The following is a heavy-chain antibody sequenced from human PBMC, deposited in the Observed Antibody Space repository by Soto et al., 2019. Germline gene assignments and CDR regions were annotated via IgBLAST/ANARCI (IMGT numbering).Heavy chain of an antibody. J-gene: IGHJ4*02. D-gene: IGHD2-15*01. CDR1: GYSFTSYW. Sequence: LGRALKVSWKGSGYSFTSYWISWVRHMPGKGLEWMGRIDPSDSYTNYSPSFQGHVTISADKSISTAYLQWSSLKASDTAMYYSARRSGGTPTDDDSWGQGTLVNDS. CDR3: ARRSGGTPTDDDS. CDR2: IDPSDSYT. V-gene: IGHV5-10-1*01.